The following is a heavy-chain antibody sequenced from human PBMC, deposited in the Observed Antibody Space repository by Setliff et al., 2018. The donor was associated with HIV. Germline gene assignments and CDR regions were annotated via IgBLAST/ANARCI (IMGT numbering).Heavy chain of an antibody. D-gene: IGHD3-3*01. CDR2: IYFSGST. CDR1: GGSISSSTYY. J-gene: IGHJ6*04. CDR3: ARGWSRDGYYFWGV. Sequence: SETLSLTCTVSGGSISSSTYYWGWVRQPPGKGLEWIGSIYFSGSTYYNPSLKSRVTISVDTSENQFSLKLSSVTAADTAVYYCARGWSRDGYYFWGVWGKGTTVTVSS. V-gene: IGHV4-39*07.